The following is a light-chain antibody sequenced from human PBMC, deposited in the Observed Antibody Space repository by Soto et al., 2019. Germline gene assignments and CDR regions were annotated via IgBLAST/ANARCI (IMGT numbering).Light chain of an antibody. CDR2: SNN. CDR1: SSNIGSNS. J-gene: IGLJ1*01. CDR3: AAWDDSLNGNYV. Sequence: QSVLTQQPSASGTPGQRVIISCSGSSSNIGSNSVNWYQQLPGTAPKLLIYSNNQRPSGVPDRFSGSKSGTSASLAISGLQSEDEADYYCAAWDDSLNGNYVFGTGTKLTVL. V-gene: IGLV1-44*01.